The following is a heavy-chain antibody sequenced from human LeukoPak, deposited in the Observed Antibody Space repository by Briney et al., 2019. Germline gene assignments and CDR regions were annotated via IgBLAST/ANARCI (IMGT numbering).Heavy chain of an antibody. CDR2: IYYTGST. Sequence: MSSETLSLTCTVSGGSISSYYWSWIRQPPGKGLEWIEYIYYTGSTNYNPSLKSRVTISVDTSKNQFSLKLSSVTAADTAVYYCARGTRSSSWGVYWGQETLVTVSS. CDR3: ARGTRSSSWGVY. CDR1: GGSISSYY. D-gene: IGHD6-6*01. V-gene: IGHV4-59*01. J-gene: IGHJ4*02.